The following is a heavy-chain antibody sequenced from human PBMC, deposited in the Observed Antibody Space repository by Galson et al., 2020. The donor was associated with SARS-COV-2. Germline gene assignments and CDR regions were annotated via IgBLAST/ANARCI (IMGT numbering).Heavy chain of an antibody. D-gene: IGHD3-22*01. CDR3: ATQRHNYYYDSSGYYYPYYFDY. CDR2: FDPEDGET. Sequence: ASVKVSCKVSGYTLTELSMHWVRQAPGKGLEWMGGFDPEDGETIYAQKFQGRVTMTEDTSTDTAYMELSSLRSEDTAVYYCATQRHNYYYDSSGYYYPYYFDYWGQGTLVTVSS. CDR1: GYTLTELS. J-gene: IGHJ4*02. V-gene: IGHV1-24*01.